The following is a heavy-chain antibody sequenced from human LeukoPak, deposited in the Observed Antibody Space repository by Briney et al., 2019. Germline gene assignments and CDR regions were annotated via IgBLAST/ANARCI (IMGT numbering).Heavy chain of an antibody. V-gene: IGHV5-51*01. D-gene: IGHD4-17*01. CDR1: GYSFATYW. CDR3: ARRYGRPLDY. J-gene: IGHJ4*02. Sequence: GESLKISCKGSGYSFATYWIGWVRQMPGKGLEWMGIIYPSDSDTRYSPSFQGQVTMPVDKSISTAYLQWSSLKASDTAIYYCARRYGRPLDYWGQGTPVTVSS. CDR2: IYPSDSDT.